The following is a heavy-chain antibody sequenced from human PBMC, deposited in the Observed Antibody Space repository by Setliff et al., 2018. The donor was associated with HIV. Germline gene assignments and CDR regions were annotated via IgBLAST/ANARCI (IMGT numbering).Heavy chain of an antibody. CDR2: FMYTDIHYVNYLN. V-gene: IGHV4-30-4*01. J-gene: IGHJ4*02. D-gene: IGHD6-19*01. CDR1: GASFVGDNH. CDR3: ARARSDWYNVRPYYFDL. Sequence: SETLSLTCAVSGASFVGDNHWSWIRQTPERGLELIAYFMYTDIHYVNYLNYRNPSLASRLSISVDKSKNQFSLTLSSVTAADTAVYYCARARSDWYNVRPYYFDLWGQGTPVTVSS.